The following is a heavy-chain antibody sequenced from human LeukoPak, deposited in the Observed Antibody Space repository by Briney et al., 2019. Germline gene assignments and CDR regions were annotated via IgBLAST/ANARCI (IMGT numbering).Heavy chain of an antibody. CDR1: GGSISSGGYY. CDR2: IYYSGST. CDR3: ARRSSGRLAAAGYYFDY. D-gene: IGHD6-13*01. V-gene: IGHV4-31*03. Sequence: SETLSLTCTVSGGSISSGGYYWSWIRQHPGKGLEWIGYIYYSGSTYYNPSLKSRVTISVDTSKNQFSLKLSSVTAADTAVYYCARRSSGRLAAAGYYFDYWGQGTLATVSS. J-gene: IGHJ4*02.